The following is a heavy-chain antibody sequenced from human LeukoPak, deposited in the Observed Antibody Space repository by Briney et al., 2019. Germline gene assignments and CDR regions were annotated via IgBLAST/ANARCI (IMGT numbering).Heavy chain of an antibody. V-gene: IGHV4-34*03. CDR2: INHSGST. J-gene: IGHJ4*01. CDR3: AATLTSWYFDS. Sequence: SETLSLTCAVYGGSFSGYYWSWIRQPPGKGLEWIGEINHSGSTNYNPSLKSRVTISVDTCKAQFALNLRSVTAAAPAYYYWAATLTSWYFDSWGHGTLVTVCS. CDR1: GGSFSGYY. D-gene: IGHD4-17*01.